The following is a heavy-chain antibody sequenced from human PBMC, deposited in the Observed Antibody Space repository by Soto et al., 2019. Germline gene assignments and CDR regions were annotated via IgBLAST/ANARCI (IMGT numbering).Heavy chain of an antibody. CDR1: GGTFSSYA. CDR2: IIPIFGTA. D-gene: IGHD2-21*02. Sequence: QVQLVQSGAEVKKPGSSVKDSCKASGGTFSSYAISWVRQAPGQGLEWMGGIIPIFGTANYAQKFQGRVTITADESTSTAYMELSSLRSEDTAVYYCARGAEDCGGDCYWFWGQGTLVTVSS. V-gene: IGHV1-69*01. J-gene: IGHJ4*02. CDR3: ARGAEDCGGDCYWF.